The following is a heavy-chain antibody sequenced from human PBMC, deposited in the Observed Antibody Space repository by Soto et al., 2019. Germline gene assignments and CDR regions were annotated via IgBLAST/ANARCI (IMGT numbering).Heavy chain of an antibody. Sequence: RASVKVSCKASGYTFTSYYMHWVRQAPGQGLEWMGIINPSGGSTSYAQKFQGRVTMTRDTSTSTVYMELSSLRSEDTAVYYCARVGYGGNSVNYYYYYGMDVWGQGTTVTVSS. J-gene: IGHJ6*02. V-gene: IGHV1-46*01. CDR2: INPSGGST. CDR3: ARVGYGGNSVNYYYYYGMDV. CDR1: GYTFTSYY. D-gene: IGHD4-17*01.